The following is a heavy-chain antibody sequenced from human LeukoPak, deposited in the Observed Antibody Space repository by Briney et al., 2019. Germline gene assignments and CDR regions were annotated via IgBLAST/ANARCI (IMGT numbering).Heavy chain of an antibody. V-gene: IGHV4-31*03. CDR3: ARSGWEIWYFDY. CDR1: GGSISSGGYY. Sequence: PSQTLSLNCTVSGGSISSGGYYWTWIRQHPGKGLEWIGYIYYSGSTYYNPSLKSRVTISVDTSKNQFSLKLSSVTAADTAVYYCARSGWEIWYFDYGGQGTLVTVSS. CDR2: IYYSGST. J-gene: IGHJ4*02. D-gene: IGHD1-26*01.